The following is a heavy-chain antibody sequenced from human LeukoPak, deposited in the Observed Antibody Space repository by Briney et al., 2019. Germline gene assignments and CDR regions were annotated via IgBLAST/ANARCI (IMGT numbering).Heavy chain of an antibody. CDR3: TKGVLGRTQSVSAGLDY. J-gene: IGHJ4*02. V-gene: IGHV3-30*18. CDR2: ISYDGSNK. D-gene: IGHD7-27*01. CDR1: GFTFSDYG. Sequence: GRSLRLSCAASGFTFSDYGMHWVRQAPGKGLEWVAVISYDGSNKYYADSVEGRFTISRDNSKSTLYLQMNSLRPEDTAAYYCTKGVLGRTQSVSAGLDYWGQETLVTVSS.